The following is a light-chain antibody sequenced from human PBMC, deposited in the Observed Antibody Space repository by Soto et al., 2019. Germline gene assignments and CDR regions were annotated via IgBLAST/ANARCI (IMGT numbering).Light chain of an antibody. CDR1: QSVRSSF. CDR2: GAS. J-gene: IGKJ4*01. CDR3: QLYRFLPHT. V-gene: IGKV3-15*01. Sequence: VLTMKKDTLSVSPGERATLSCRASQSVRSSFLAWYQQKPGQAPSLLIYGASTRATGIPARFSGSGSGTEFTLTIICLQAEDFTVYNCQLYRFLPHTFCGVT.